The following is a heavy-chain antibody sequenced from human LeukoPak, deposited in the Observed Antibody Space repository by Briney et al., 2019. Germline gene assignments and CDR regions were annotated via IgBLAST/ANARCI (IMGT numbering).Heavy chain of an antibody. CDR2: FYHSGNT. J-gene: IGHJ6*02. D-gene: IGHD3/OR15-3a*01. V-gene: IGHV4-30-2*01. Sequence: PSETLSLTCAVSGGSISSGGYSWSWIRQPPGKGLEWIVYFYHSGNTYYNPSLKSRVTISIDRSKNQFSLKLSSVTAADTAVYYCASHKRGQDVWGQGTTVTVSS. CDR3: ASHKRGQDV. CDR1: GGSISSGGYS.